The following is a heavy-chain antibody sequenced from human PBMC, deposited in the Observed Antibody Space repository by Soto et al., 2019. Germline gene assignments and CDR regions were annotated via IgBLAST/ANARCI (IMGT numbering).Heavy chain of an antibody. CDR2: IYYSGST. J-gene: IGHJ4*02. CDR1: GDSMNNYY. D-gene: IGHD3-3*01. V-gene: IGHV4-59*12. Sequence: SETLSLTCTVSGDSMNNYYWSRIRQPPGKGLEWIGYIYYSGSTNYNPSLESRVTISVDTSKNQFSLKLSSVTAADTAIYYCVRSVILSGGSYKGLIRLHYFDTWGPGTLVTVSS. CDR3: VRSVILSGGSYKGLIRLHYFDT.